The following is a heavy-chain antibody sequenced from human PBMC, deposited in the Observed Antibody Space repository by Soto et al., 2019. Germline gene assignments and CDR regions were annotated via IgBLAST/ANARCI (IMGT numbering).Heavy chain of an antibody. V-gene: IGHV1-2*02. D-gene: IGHD3-22*01. Sequence: AASVKVSCKASGYMFTGNYTHWVRQAPGQGLEYMGWINPNSGATNYAQKFQGRVTMTWDTSISTAYVELSRLRSDDTAVYYCAPHYPDSSGYFDHWGQGTLVTVSS. J-gene: IGHJ4*02. CDR3: APHYPDSSGYFDH. CDR1: GYMFTGNY. CDR2: INPNSGAT.